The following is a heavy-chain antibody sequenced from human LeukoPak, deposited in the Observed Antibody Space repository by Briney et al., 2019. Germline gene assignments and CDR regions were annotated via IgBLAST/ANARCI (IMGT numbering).Heavy chain of an antibody. V-gene: IGHV3-74*01. Sequence: PGGSLRLSCAASGFTFSTYWMHWVRQAPGKGLVWVPRINIDGSSTNYADSVKGRFTISRDNAKNTLYLQMNSLRAEDTAVYYCARVGYSSSWYVDFWGQGTLVTVSS. D-gene: IGHD6-13*01. CDR2: INIDGSST. J-gene: IGHJ4*02. CDR3: ARVGYSSSWYVDF. CDR1: GFTFSTYW.